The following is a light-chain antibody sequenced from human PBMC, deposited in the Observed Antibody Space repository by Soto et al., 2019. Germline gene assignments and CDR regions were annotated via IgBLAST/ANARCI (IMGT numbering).Light chain of an antibody. V-gene: IGKV1-9*01. CDR3: QYLNSFPFI. J-gene: IGKJ5*01. CDR1: QAVDTS. CDR2: AAS. Sequence: DIQLTQSPSFLSASAGDRVTISCRASQAVDTSLAWYQQKPWKAPKLLIYAASLLKSGVPSRFSGSGSGTEFTLTSNCLQHEDFASYYCQYLNSFPFIVGQGTRLEIK.